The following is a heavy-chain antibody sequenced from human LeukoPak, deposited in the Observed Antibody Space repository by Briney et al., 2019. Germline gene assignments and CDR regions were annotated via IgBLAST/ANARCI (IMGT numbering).Heavy chain of an antibody. CDR3: ARAMYYYDSSGYYSFDY. J-gene: IGHJ4*02. D-gene: IGHD3-22*01. V-gene: IGHV1-2*06. CDR1: GYTFTGYY. Sequence: ASVKVSCKASGYTFTGYYMHWVRQAPGQGREWMGRINPNSGGTNYAQKFQGRVTMIRDTSISTAYMELSRLRSDDTAVYYCARAMYYYDSSGYYSFDYWGQGTLVTVSS. CDR2: INPNSGGT.